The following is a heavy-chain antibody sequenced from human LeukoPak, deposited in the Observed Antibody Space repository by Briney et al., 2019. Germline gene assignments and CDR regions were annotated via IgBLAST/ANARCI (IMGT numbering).Heavy chain of an antibody. J-gene: IGHJ4*02. CDR1: GFTFSSYG. V-gene: IGHV3-23*01. CDR3: ATDTGAYHFAY. CDR2: VNDGGENT. Sequence: GGSLRLFCAASGFTFSSYGMTWVRQAPGQGLEWVSTVNDGGENTHYADSVKGRFTISRDNAKNTLSLQMDSLRAEDSAIYYCATDTGAYHFAYWGQGTLVTVSS. D-gene: IGHD2-8*02.